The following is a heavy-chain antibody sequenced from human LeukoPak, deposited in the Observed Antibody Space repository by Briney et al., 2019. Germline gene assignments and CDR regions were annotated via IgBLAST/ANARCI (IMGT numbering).Heavy chain of an antibody. Sequence: ASVKVSCKASGYTFTGYYMHWVRQAPGQGLEWMGWINPNSGGTNYAQKFQGRVTMTRDTSISTAYMELSRLRSDDTAVYYCARYQSSGWYGLYYYGMDVWGQGTTVTVSS. CDR3: ARYQSSGWYGLYYYGMDV. J-gene: IGHJ6*02. CDR2: INPNSGGT. V-gene: IGHV1-2*02. D-gene: IGHD6-19*01. CDR1: GYTFTGYY.